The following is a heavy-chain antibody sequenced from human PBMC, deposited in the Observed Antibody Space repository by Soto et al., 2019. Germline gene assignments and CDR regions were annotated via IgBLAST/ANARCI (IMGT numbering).Heavy chain of an antibody. J-gene: IGHJ5*02. CDR1: GYTFSNYG. CDR2: ISLYSDGT. D-gene: IGHD2-2*01. CDR3: ARVVPGAEAWFGP. V-gene: IGHV1-18*01. Sequence: ASVKVSCKTSGYTFSNYGITWVRQAPGQPLEWLGWISLYSDGTNYAQKFQGRVSMTIDTSTTTAYMELRSLRSDDTAVYYCARVVPGAEAWFGPWGQGTLVTVSS.